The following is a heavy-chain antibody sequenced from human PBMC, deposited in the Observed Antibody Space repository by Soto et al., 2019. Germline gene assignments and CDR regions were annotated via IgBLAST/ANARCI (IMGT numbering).Heavy chain of an antibody. V-gene: IGHV3-30*18. J-gene: IGHJ4*02. D-gene: IGHD1-26*01. CDR3: AKDRYSGTYPTDFDY. CDR2: ISYDGGNE. CDR1: GFTFSSYG. Sequence: PGGSLRLSCAGSGFTFSSYGIHWVRQAPGKGLEWVALISYDGGNEKYTESVKDRFTISRDDSHNVAYLQMSSLRTDDTAMYYCAKDRYSGTYPTDFDYWGQGSLVTVSS.